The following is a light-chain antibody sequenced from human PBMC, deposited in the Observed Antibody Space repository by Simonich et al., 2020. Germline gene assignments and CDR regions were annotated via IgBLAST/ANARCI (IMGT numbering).Light chain of an antibody. V-gene: IGKV4-1*01. J-gene: IGKJ3*01. CDR1: QSVLYSSNNKHY. Sequence: DIVMTQSPDSLAVSLGERATINCKSSQSVLYSSNNKHYLAWYQQKPGQSPTLLSYWASTRESEVPYRFSGSGSGTYFTLTISSLQAEDVAVYYCQQYYSTPFTFGPGTKVDIK. CDR2: WAS. CDR3: QQYYSTPFT.